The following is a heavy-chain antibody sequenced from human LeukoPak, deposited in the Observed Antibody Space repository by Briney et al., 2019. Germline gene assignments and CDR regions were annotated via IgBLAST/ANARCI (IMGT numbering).Heavy chain of an antibody. CDR3: AKAKHSGSYYAAYYFDY. CDR1: GFTFSSYG. V-gene: IGHV3-30*18. Sequence: GGSLRLSCAASGFTFSSYGMHWVRQAPGKGLEWVAVTSYDGSNKYYADSVKGRFTISRDNSKNTLYLQMNSLRAEDTAVYYCAKAKHSGSYYAAYYFDYWGQGTLVTVSS. CDR2: TSYDGSNK. J-gene: IGHJ4*02. D-gene: IGHD1-26*01.